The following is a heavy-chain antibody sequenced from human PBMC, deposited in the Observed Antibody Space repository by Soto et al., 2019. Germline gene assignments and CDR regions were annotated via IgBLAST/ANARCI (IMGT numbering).Heavy chain of an antibody. J-gene: IGHJ6*02. Sequence: EVQLVESGGGLVQPGRSLRLSCTASGFTFGDYAMSWVRQAPGKGLEWVGFIRSKAYGGTTEYAASVKGRFTISRDDSKSIAYLQMNSLKTEDTAVYYCAKGGSGNYLTYYYYYGMDVWGLGTTVTVSS. CDR3: AKGGSGNYLTYYYYYGMDV. CDR2: IRSKAYGGTT. D-gene: IGHD3-22*01. CDR1: GFTFGDYA. V-gene: IGHV3-49*04.